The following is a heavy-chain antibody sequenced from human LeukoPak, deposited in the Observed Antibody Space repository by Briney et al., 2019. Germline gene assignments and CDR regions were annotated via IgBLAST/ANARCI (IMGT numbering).Heavy chain of an antibody. CDR2: IYYSGST. CDR3: ARLIVGATNWFDP. J-gene: IGHJ5*02. CDR1: GGSISSSSYY. Sequence: SETLSLTCTVSGGSISSSSYYWGWIRQPPGKGLEWIGSIYYSGSTYYTPSLRSRVTISVDTSKNQSSLKLSSVTAADTAVYYCARLIVGATNWFDPWGQGTLVTVSS. D-gene: IGHD1-26*01. V-gene: IGHV4-39*01.